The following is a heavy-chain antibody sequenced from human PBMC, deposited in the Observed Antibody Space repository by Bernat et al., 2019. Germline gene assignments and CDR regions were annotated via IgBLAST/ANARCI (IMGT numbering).Heavy chain of an antibody. Sequence: EVQLLESGGGLVQPGGSLRLSCAASGFTFSSYAMSWVRQAPGKGLEWVSAISGSGGSTYYADSVKGRFTISRDNSKNTLYLQMNSLRAEDTAVYYCAKQKYDVSSGYADGSFDYWGQGTLVTVSS. CDR3: AKQKYDVSSGYADGSFDY. CDR2: ISGSGGST. J-gene: IGHJ4*02. V-gene: IGHV3-23*01. CDR1: GFTFSSYA. D-gene: IGHD3-22*01.